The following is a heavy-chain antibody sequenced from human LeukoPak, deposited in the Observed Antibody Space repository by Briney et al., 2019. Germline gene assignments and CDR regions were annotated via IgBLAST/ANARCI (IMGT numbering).Heavy chain of an antibody. D-gene: IGHD3-10*01. CDR1: GVSIASNTHY. CDR2: ISYSDPT. V-gene: IGHV4-31*03. Sequence: SETLSLTYIVSGVSIASNTHYWTWIRQPPGTGLEWIGFISYSDPTSYNPSLRSRVAFSLDTSKNQFSLQLHSVTAADTAVYYCALSRYGEALFDYWGQGSLVTVSS. J-gene: IGHJ4*02. CDR3: ALSRYGEALFDY.